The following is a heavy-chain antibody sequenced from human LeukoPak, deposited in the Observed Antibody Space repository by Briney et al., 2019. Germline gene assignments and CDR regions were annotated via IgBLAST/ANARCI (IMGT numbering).Heavy chain of an antibody. CDR1: GFTFSSYA. J-gene: IGHJ4*02. D-gene: IGHD7-27*01. CDR3: ARERELGKALDY. CDR2: ISYDGSNK. Sequence: GGSLRLSCAASGFTFSSYAMHWVRQAPGKGLEWVAVISYDGSNKYYADSVKGRFTISRDNSKNTLYPQMNSLRAEDTAVYYCARERELGKALDYWGQGTLVTVSS. V-gene: IGHV3-30-3*01.